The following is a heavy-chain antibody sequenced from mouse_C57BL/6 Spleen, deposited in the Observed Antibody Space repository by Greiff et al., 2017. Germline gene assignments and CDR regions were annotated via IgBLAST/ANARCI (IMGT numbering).Heavy chain of an antibody. D-gene: IGHD6-1*01. Sequence: VQLQQSGTVLARPGASVKMSCKTSGYTFTSYWMHWVKQRPGQGLEWIGAIYPGNSDTSYNQKFKGKAKLTAVTSASTAYMELSSLTNEDSAVYYCTRERAATGYYAMDYWGQGTSVTVSS. CDR3: TRERAATGYYAMDY. J-gene: IGHJ4*01. V-gene: IGHV1-5*01. CDR1: GYTFTSYW. CDR2: IYPGNSDT.